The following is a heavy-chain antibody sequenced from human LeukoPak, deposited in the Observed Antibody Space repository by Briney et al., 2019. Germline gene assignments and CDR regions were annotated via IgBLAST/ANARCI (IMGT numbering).Heavy chain of an antibody. V-gene: IGHV4-34*01. Sequence: SETLSLTWAVYGGSFSGYYWSWIRQPPGKGLEWIGEINHSGSTNYNPSLKSRVTISVDTSKNQFSLKLSSVTAADTAVYYCARGPDIVVVPAAAHFDYWGQGTLVTVSS. CDR3: ARGPDIVVVPAAAHFDY. CDR2: INHSGST. J-gene: IGHJ4*02. D-gene: IGHD2-2*01. CDR1: GGSFSGYY.